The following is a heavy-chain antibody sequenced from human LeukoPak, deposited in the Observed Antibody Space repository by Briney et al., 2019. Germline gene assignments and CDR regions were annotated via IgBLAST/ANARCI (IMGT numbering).Heavy chain of an antibody. D-gene: IGHD5-12*01. CDR1: GFTFDDYG. CDR2: INWNGGST. J-gene: IGHJ4*02. Sequence: GGSLRLSCAASGFTFDDYGMSWVRQAPGKGLEWVSGINWNGGSTGYADSVKGRFTISRDNAKNSLYLQMNSLRAEDTALYHCARSGGYGEGVFSDYRGQGTLVTVSS. CDR3: ARSGGYGEGVFSDY. V-gene: IGHV3-20*01.